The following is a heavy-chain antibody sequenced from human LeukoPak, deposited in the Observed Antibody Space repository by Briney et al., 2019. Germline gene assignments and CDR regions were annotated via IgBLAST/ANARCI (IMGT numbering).Heavy chain of an antibody. Sequence: GGSLKLSCAASGFIFTGSTVHWVRQASGKGLEWLGRSRRKVNNYATDYAASVKGRFTISRDESKNTAFLQMNSLRTEDTALYYCTLYGSNNDYWGQGTLVTVSS. CDR2: SRRKVNNYAT. J-gene: IGHJ4*02. CDR1: GFIFTGST. CDR3: TLYGSNNDY. V-gene: IGHV3-73*01. D-gene: IGHD3-10*01.